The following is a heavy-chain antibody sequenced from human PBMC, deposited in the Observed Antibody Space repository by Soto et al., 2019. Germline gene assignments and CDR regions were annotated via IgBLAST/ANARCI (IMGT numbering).Heavy chain of an antibody. CDR3: SREVAPPVTDTYVGASDL. V-gene: IGHV3-11*06. D-gene: IGHD3-16*01. J-gene: IGHJ4*02. CDR1: GFTFSDYY. Sequence: QVQLVESGGGLVKPGGSLRLSCATSGFTFSDYYMSWIRQAPGKGLEWLSYISSSGAYTKYADSMKGRFTISRDNAKNSLYLQMDSLRAEDTAVYYCSREVAPPVTDTYVGASDLWGQGTLVIVSS. CDR2: ISSSGAYT.